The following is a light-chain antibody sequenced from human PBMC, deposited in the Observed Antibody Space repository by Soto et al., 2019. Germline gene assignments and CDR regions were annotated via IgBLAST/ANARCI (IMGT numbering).Light chain of an antibody. V-gene: IGKV3-15*01. CDR1: QSVSSN. CDR3: QQYNNWPPGIT. Sequence: EIVMTQSPATLSVSPGDRATLSCRASQSVSSNLAWYQQKPGQAPRILIYGASTRATGIPARFSGSGSGTEFTLTISSLQSEEFAVYYCQQYNNWPPGITLGQGTRLEI. CDR2: GAS. J-gene: IGKJ5*01.